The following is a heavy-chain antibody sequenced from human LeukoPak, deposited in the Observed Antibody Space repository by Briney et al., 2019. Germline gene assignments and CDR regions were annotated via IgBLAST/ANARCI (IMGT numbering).Heavy chain of an antibody. V-gene: IGHV3-48*02. CDR3: ASNVRAGGGMDV. D-gene: IGHD1-26*01. CDR1: GFTLSTYS. J-gene: IGHJ6*02. CDR2: ISGSSSNT. Sequence: PGGSLRLSCGASGFTLSTYSMYWVRQAPGKGLEWVSYISGSSSNTKYADSVEGRFTISRDSAKNSLFLQVNSLRDEDTAVYYCASNVRAGGGMDVWGQGTTVTVSS.